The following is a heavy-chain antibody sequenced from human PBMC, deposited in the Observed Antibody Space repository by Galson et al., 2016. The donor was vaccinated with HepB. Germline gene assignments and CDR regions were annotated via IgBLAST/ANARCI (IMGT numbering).Heavy chain of an antibody. J-gene: IGHJ4*02. CDR2: IGGGGAT. D-gene: IGHD3-16*01. Sequence: FLRHPCAASGFTFRTSALSRVRQAPGKGLEWVSTIGGGGATYYADSAKGRFTISSYISKSTLYPQMNTLPAADPALYSCTRGGECNGPLLYYPDWWGQGNLVTVSS. CDR3: TRGGECNGPLLYYPDW. CDR1: GFTFRTSA. V-gene: IGHV3-23*01.